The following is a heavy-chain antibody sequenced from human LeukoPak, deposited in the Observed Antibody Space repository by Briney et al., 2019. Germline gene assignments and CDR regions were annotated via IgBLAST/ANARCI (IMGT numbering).Heavy chain of an antibody. Sequence: SVKVSCKASGGTFSSYAISWVRQAPGQGLEWMGGIIPIFGTANYAQKFQGRVTITTDESTSTVYMELSSLRSEDTAVYYCARDSTAYCGGDCYSPPFDYWGQGTLVTVSS. CDR1: GGTFSSYA. CDR3: ARDSTAYCGGDCYSPPFDY. CDR2: IIPIFGTA. V-gene: IGHV1-69*05. J-gene: IGHJ4*02. D-gene: IGHD2-21*02.